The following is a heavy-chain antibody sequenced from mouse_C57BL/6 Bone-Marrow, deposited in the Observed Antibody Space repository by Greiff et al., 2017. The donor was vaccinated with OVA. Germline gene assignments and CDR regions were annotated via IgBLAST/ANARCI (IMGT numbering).Heavy chain of an antibody. J-gene: IGHJ1*03. CDR2: IRNKANGYTT. Sequence: EVKLMESGGGLVQPGGSLSLSCAASGFTFTDYYMSWVRQPPGKALEWLGFIRNKANGYTTEYSASVKGRFTISRDNSQSILYLQMNALRAEDSATYYCARYTALGDWYFDVWGTGTTVTVSS. CDR3: ARYTALGDWYFDV. D-gene: IGHD4-1*01. V-gene: IGHV7-3*01. CDR1: GFTFTDYY.